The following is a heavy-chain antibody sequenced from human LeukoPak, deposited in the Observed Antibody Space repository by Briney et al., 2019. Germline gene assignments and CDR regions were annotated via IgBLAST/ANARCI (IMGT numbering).Heavy chain of an antibody. CDR2: IYYTGST. J-gene: IGHJ6*03. V-gene: IGHV4-59*01. CDR1: GDSISSYY. D-gene: IGHD5-18*01. Sequence: PSETLSLTCTVSGDSISSYYWSWIRQPPGKGLEWIGYIYYTGSTSYNPSLNSRVTISLDTSKNQFSLKLSSVTAADTAVYYCARSMAPHRWLSASFNYYMDVWGKGTTVTVSS. CDR3: ARSMAPHRWLSASFNYYMDV.